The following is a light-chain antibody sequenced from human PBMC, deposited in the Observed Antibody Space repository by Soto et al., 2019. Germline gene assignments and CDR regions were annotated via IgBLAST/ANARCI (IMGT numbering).Light chain of an antibody. J-gene: IGLJ2*01. V-gene: IGLV1-51*01. CDR3: GTWDSSLTTGGV. CDR1: SSNIGNNY. Sequence: QSVLTQPPSVSAAPGQKVTISCSGSSSNIGNNYVSCYQQFPGTAPKLLIYDNNKRPSGIPDRFSGSKSGTSATLSITGLQTGDEADYYCGTWDSSLTTGGVFGGGTQLTVL. CDR2: DNN.